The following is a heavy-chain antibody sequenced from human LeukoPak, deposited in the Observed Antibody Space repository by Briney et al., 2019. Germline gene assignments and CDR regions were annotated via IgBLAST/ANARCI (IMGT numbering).Heavy chain of an antibody. Sequence: PGVSLRLSCAASGFSLSSYAMSWVRQAPGKGLEWVSAISSTDAGTYHADSVRGRFTISRDSSKNTLYLQMNSLRAEDAAVYYCAKAPVTSCRGAYCYPFDYWGQGTLVTVSS. V-gene: IGHV3-23*01. J-gene: IGHJ4*02. CDR1: GFSLSSYA. CDR2: ISSTDAGT. D-gene: IGHD2-21*01. CDR3: AKAPVTSCRGAYCYPFDY.